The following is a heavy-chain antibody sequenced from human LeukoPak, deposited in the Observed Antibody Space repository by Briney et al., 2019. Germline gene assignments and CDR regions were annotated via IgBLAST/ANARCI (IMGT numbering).Heavy chain of an antibody. D-gene: IGHD3-10*01. CDR3: ARVREGD. V-gene: IGHV3-30-3*01. CDR2: ISYDGSNK. CDR1: GFTFSSYA. Sequence: PGGSLRLSCAASGFTFSSYAMHWVRQAPGKGLEWVAVISYDGSNKYYADSVKGRFTISRDNSKNTLYLQMNSLRAEDTAVYYCARVREGDWGQGTLVTVSS. J-gene: IGHJ4*02.